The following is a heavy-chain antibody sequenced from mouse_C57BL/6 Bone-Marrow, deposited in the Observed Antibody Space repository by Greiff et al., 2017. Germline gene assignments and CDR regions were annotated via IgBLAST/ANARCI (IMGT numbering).Heavy chain of an antibody. CDR3: ARWGYGSSHWYFDV. Sequence: VQLQQPGAELVKPGASVKLSCKASGYTFTSYWMHWVKQRPGQGLEWIGMIHPTGGSTNYNEKFKSKATLTVDKSSSTAYMQLSSLTSEDSAVYYCARWGYGSSHWYFDVWGTGTTVTVSS. V-gene: IGHV1-64*01. J-gene: IGHJ1*03. D-gene: IGHD1-1*01. CDR2: IHPTGGST. CDR1: GYTFTSYW.